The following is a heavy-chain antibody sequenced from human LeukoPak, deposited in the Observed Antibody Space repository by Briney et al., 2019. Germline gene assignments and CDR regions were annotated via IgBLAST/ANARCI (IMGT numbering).Heavy chain of an antibody. V-gene: IGHV4-59*01. CDR3: ARGRYYYDSSGLNYFDY. CDR1: GGSFSSYY. D-gene: IGHD3-22*01. CDR2: IYYSGST. Sequence: SETLSLTCAVYGGSFSSYYWSWIRQPPGKGLEWIGYIYYSGSTNYNPSLKSRVTISVDTSKNQFSLKLSSVTAADTAVYYCARGRYYYDSSGLNYFDYWGQGTLVTVSS. J-gene: IGHJ4*02.